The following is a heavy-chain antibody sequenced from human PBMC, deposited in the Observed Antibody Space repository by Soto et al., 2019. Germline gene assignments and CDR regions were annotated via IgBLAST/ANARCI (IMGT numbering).Heavy chain of an antibody. CDR1: GGSISSSNW. J-gene: IGHJ1*01. CDR2: IYHSGST. V-gene: IGHV4-4*01. D-gene: IGHD2-2*01. Sequence: ETLSLTCAVSGGSISSSNWWSWVRQPPGKGLEWIGEIYHSGSTNYNPSLKSRVTISVDKSKNQFSLKTDDTAVYFCTTCPFGCIQHWGQGTLVTVSS. CDR3: GCIQH.